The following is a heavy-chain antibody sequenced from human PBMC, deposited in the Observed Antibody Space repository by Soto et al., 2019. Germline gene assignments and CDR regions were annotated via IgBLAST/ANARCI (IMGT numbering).Heavy chain of an antibody. CDR3: ARDYGDYYFDY. CDR1: GGSFSGYY. V-gene: IGHV4-34*01. J-gene: IGHJ4*02. CDR2: INHSGST. Sequence: QVQLQQWGAGLLKPSETLSLTCAVYGGSFSGYYWSWIRQPPGKGLEWIGEINHSGSTNYNPSLKSRVTISVDTSKNQFSLKLSSVTAADTAVYYCARDYGDYYFDYWGQGTLVTVSS. D-gene: IGHD4-17*01.